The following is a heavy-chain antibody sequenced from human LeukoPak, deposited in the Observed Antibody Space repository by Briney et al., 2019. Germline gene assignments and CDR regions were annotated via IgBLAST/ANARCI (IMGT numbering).Heavy chain of an antibody. CDR1: GFTLNNYA. Sequence: PGGSLRLSCAASGFTLNNYAMNWVRQAPGKGLEWVSSISGGGETTYYADSAKGRFTISRDNSQNTLYLQMNSLRAEDTAVYHCARDYADYVGYFFFDYWGQGTLVTVSS. CDR3: ARDYADYVGYFFFDY. J-gene: IGHJ4*02. D-gene: IGHD4-17*01. CDR2: ISGGGETT. V-gene: IGHV3-23*01.